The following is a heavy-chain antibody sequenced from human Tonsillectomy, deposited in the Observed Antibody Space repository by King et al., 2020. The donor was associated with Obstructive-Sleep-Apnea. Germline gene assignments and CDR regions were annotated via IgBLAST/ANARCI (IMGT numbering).Heavy chain of an antibody. CDR1: GGSFSGYY. CDR2: INHSGNT. D-gene: IGHD2-15*01. CDR3: ARGEESGDIVVVVAAPGGDS. V-gene: IGHV4-34*01. J-gene: IGHJ4*02. Sequence: VQLQQWGAGLLKPSETLSLTCAVYGGSFSGYYWSWIRQSPGKGLEWIGEINHSGNTNYNPSLKSRVTISVDTSKNQPSLKLSSVTAADTAVYYCARGEESGDIVVVVAAPGGDSWGQGTLVSVSS.